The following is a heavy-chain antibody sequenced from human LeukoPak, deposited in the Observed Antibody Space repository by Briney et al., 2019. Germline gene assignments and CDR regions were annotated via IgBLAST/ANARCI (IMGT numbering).Heavy chain of an antibody. V-gene: IGHV4-31*03. Sequence: SETLSLTCTVSGGSISSGGYYWSWIRQHPGKGLEWIGYIYYSGSTYYNPSLKSRVTISVDTSKNQFSLKLSSATAADTAVYYCARVYKRGYDSGGYYSIDQGGRRAINWFDPWGQGTLVTVSS. CDR1: GGSISSGGYY. J-gene: IGHJ5*02. D-gene: IGHD3-22*01. CDR2: IYYSGST. CDR3: ARVYKRGYDSGGYYSIDQGGRRAINWFDP.